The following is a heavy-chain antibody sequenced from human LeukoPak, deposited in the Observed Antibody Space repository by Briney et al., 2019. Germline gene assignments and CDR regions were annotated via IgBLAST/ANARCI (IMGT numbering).Heavy chain of an antibody. Sequence: GGSLRLSCTVSGFTFSSAWMHWVRQAPGKGLVWVSRINSDGSSTRYADSVKGRFTISRDNAKNTLYLQMNSLRAEDAALYYCAKLAPLDGDYDYWGQGTLVTVSS. CDR2: INSDGSST. CDR3: AKLAPLDGDYDY. V-gene: IGHV3-74*01. CDR1: GFTFSSAW. J-gene: IGHJ4*02. D-gene: IGHD4-17*01.